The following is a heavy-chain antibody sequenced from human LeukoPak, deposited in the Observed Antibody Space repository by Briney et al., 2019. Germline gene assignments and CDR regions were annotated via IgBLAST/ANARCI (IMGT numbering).Heavy chain of an antibody. V-gene: IGHV1-18*01. CDR1: GYTFTSYG. Sequence: GASVKVSCEASGYTFTSYGISWVRQAPGQGLEWMGWISAYNGNTNYAQKLQGRVTMTTDTSTSTAYMELRSLRSDDTAVYYCAIEAVLSGTYYFDYWGQGTLVTVSS. CDR2: ISAYNGNT. J-gene: IGHJ4*02. D-gene: IGHD6-19*01. CDR3: AIEAVLSGTYYFDY.